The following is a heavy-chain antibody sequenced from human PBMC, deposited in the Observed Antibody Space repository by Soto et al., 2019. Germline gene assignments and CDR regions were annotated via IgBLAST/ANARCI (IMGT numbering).Heavy chain of an antibody. CDR2: IWYDGSNK. D-gene: IGHD3-3*01. CDR3: ARASSGYDFWSGYYLNY. V-gene: IGHV3-33*01. J-gene: IGHJ4*02. Sequence: QVQLVESGGGVVQPGRSLRLSCAASGCTFSSYGMHWVRQAPGKGLEWVAVIWYDGSNKYYADSVKGRFTISRDNSKNTLYLQMNSLRSEDTAVYYCARASSGYDFWSGYYLNYWGQGTLVTVSS. CDR1: GCTFSSYG.